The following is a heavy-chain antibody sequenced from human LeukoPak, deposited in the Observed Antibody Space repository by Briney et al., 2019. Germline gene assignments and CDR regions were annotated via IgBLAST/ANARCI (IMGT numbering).Heavy chain of an antibody. V-gene: IGHV4-59*01. CDR1: GGSFSTYY. CDR3: ARAGANGIEAAGSLRY. Sequence: SETLSLTCAVSGGSFSTYYWSWIRQPPGKGLEWIGFIYYTGTTNYNPSLKSRVTISVDTSENQFSLKLSSVTAADTAVYYCARAGANGIEAAGSLRYWGQGTLVTVSS. J-gene: IGHJ4*02. CDR2: IYYTGTT. D-gene: IGHD6-13*01.